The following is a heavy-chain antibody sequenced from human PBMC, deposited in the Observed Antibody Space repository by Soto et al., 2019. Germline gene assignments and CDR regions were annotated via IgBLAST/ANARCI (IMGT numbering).Heavy chain of an antibody. CDR2: MNPNSGNT. D-gene: IGHD1-1*01. Sequence: ASVKVSCKASGYTFTSYDINWVRQATGQGLEWMGWMNPNSGNTGYAQKFQGRVTMTRNTSISTAYMELSSLRSEDTAVYYCASPVHSAWKNYYYMDVWGKGTTVTVSS. V-gene: IGHV1-8*01. CDR1: GYTFTSYD. J-gene: IGHJ6*03. CDR3: ASPVHSAWKNYYYMDV.